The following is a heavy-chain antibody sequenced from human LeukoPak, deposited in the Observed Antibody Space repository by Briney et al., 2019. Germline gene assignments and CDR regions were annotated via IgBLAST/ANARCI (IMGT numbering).Heavy chain of an antibody. CDR1: GYSISSGYY. CDR2: IYHSGST. V-gene: IGHV4-38-2*02. D-gene: IGHD3-22*01. CDR3: ARGSLGITMIVVVIDWFDP. J-gene: IGHJ5*02. Sequence: PSETLSLTCTVSGYSISSGYYWGWIRQPPGKGLEWVGSIYHSGSTYYNPSLKSRVTISVDTSKNQFSLKLSSVTAADTAVYYCARGSLGITMIVVVIDWFDPWGQGTLVTASS.